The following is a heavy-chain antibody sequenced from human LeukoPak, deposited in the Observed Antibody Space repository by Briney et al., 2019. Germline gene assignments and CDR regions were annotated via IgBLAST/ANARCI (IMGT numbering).Heavy chain of an antibody. CDR1: GFTVKDNF. CDR3: ARGLYLKYGMDV. D-gene: IGHD2-8*01. J-gene: IGHJ6*02. Sequence: GGSLRLSCAASGFTVKDNFMSWVRQAPGKGLERVSSISSSSSYIYYADSVKGRFTISRDNAKNTVYLQMNSLRAEDTAVYYCARGLYLKYGMDVWGQGTTVTVSS. CDR2: ISSSSSYI. V-gene: IGHV3-21*01.